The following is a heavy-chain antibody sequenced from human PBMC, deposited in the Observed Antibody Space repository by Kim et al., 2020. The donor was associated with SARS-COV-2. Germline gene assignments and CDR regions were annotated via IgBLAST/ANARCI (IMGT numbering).Heavy chain of an antibody. Sequence: SETLSLTCTVSGGSISSYYWSWIRQPPGKGLEWIGDIYYSGSTNYNPSLRSRVTISVDTSKNQFSLKLSSVPAADTAVYYCARDHREWLQYTANWYFDLWGRGTLVTVSS. V-gene: IGHV4-59*01. J-gene: IGHJ2*01. CDR1: GGSISSYY. D-gene: IGHD3-3*01. CDR3: ARDHREWLQYTANWYFDL. CDR2: IYYSGST.